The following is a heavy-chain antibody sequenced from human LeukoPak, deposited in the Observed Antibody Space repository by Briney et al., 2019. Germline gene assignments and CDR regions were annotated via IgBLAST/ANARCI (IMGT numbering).Heavy chain of an antibody. D-gene: IGHD6-13*01. V-gene: IGHV6-1*01. CDR1: GDSVSSNSAA. CDR2: TYYRSKWYN. Sequence: PSQTLSLTCAISGDSVSSNSAAWNGIRQSPSRGLEWLGRTYYRSKWYNDYAVSVKSRITINPDTSKNQFSLQLNSVTPEDTAVYYCAREAYSSSWSRYNWFDPWGQGTLVTVSS. CDR3: AREAYSSSWSRYNWFDP. J-gene: IGHJ5*02.